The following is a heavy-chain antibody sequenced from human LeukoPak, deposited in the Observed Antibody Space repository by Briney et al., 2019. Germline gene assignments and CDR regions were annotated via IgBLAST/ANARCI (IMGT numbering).Heavy chain of an antibody. Sequence: GASVKVSCKAFGYNFFDYGLSWVRQAPGRGVEWVGWISASNGNTNFARKVQGRLRMTKDTSTDTAYMELTSLRSDDTAVYYCARGGDYDPLTESLSPMDVWGKGTTVTVAS. J-gene: IGHJ6*04. CDR2: ISASNGNT. V-gene: IGHV1-18*04. CDR1: GYNFFDYG. CDR3: ARGGDYDPLTESLSPMDV. D-gene: IGHD3-9*01.